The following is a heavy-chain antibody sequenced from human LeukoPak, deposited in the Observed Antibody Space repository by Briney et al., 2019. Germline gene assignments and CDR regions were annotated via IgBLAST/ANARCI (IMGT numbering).Heavy chain of an antibody. V-gene: IGHV4-34*01. CDR1: GGSFSGYY. J-gene: IGHJ4*02. Sequence: SETLSLTCAVYGGSFSGYYWSWIRQPPGKGLEWIGEINHSGSTNYNPSLKSRVTISVDTSKNQFSLKLSSVTAADTAVYYCARGDEYYDILTGYYNVGGIYWGQGTLVTVSS. D-gene: IGHD3-9*01. CDR3: ARGDEYYDILTGYYNVGGIY. CDR2: INHSGST.